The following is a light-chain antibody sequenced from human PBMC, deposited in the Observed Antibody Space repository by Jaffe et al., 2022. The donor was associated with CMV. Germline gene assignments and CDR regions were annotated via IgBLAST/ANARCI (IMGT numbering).Light chain of an antibody. V-gene: IGKV3-20*01. CDR2: GAS. J-gene: IGKJ1*01. CDR3: QQYGGSPWT. CDR1: QNVSSSY. Sequence: EFVLTQSPGTLSLSPGERATLSCRASQNVSSSYLAWYQQKPGQAPRLLIYGASSRATGIPDRFTGSGSGTDFTLTISRLEPEDFAVYYCQQYGGSPWTFGQGTKVDIK.